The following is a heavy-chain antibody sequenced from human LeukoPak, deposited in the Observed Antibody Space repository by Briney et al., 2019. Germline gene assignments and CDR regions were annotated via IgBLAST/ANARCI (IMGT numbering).Heavy chain of an antibody. CDR1: GFTFSTYA. D-gene: IGHD2-8*02. V-gene: IGHV3-23*01. CDR2: IRGDGATK. Sequence: GGSLRLSCAASGFTFSTYAMTWVRQAPGKGLEWVSAIRGDGATKFYADSVKGRFTVSRDNSKNTLYLQMSSLRAEDTAVYYCARAGQRGFDYWGQGTLVTVSS. CDR3: ARAGQRGFDY. J-gene: IGHJ4*02.